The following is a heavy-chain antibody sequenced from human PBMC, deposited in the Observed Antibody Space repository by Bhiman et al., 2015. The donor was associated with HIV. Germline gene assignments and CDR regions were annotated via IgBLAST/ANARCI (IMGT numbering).Heavy chain of an antibody. V-gene: IGHV3-30*02. CDR1: GFTFSNFG. D-gene: IGHD3-3*01. CDR3: AKEGYDNGDLLGMDV. Sequence: QVQLVESGGGVVQPGGSLRLSCATSGFTFSNFGMHWVRQAPGKGLEWVAYIRYDGSNKYYADSVKGRFTISRDNSKNTLYLQMNSLRAEDTAVYYCAKEGYDNGDLLGMDVWGQGTTVTVS. CDR2: IRYDGSNK. J-gene: IGHJ6*02.